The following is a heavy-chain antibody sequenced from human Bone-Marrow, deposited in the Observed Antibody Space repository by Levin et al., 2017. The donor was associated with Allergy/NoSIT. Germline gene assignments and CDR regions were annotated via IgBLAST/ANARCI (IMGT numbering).Heavy chain of an antibody. J-gene: IGHJ4*02. Sequence: ASVKVSCKGSGYTFMSYWIGWVRQKPGKGLDWIGIIFPGDSDTRYSPSFQGQVTISADKSTKSAYLQWRSLKASDTATYYCVRGRGSSWYSYFDLWGQGSLVTVSS. V-gene: IGHV5-51*01. CDR1: GYTFMSYW. CDR2: IFPGDSDT. CDR3: VRGRGSSWYSYFDL. D-gene: IGHD6-13*01.